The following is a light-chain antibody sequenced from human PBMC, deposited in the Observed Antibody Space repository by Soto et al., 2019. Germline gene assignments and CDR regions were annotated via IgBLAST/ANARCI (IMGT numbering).Light chain of an antibody. V-gene: IGKV4-1*01. Sequence: DIVMTQSPDSLAVSLGERATFNCKSSQSILDRSKNKYYLAWYQQKSGQPPKLLIYWASLREPGVTDRFTGSGSGTDFTLTISSLQAEDVAVYYCQQYFTSPWTFGQGPKVEI. CDR3: QQYFTSPWT. CDR1: QSILDRSKNKYY. CDR2: WAS. J-gene: IGKJ1*01.